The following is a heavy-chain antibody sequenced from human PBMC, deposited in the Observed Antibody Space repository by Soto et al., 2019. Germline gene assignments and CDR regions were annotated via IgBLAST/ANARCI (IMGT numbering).Heavy chain of an antibody. D-gene: IGHD3-16*01. CDR2: ISGFNGNT. J-gene: IGHJ4*02. CDR1: GYTFNFYG. Sequence: ASVKVSCKASGYTFNFYGITWVLQAPGQGLEWMGWISGFNGNTNYAADPQGRVTMTTGTSTSTAYMELRGLRSDDTAVYYCARIGVSSGHESPDFDSWGQGTLVTVSS. CDR3: ARIGVSSGHESPDFDS. V-gene: IGHV1-18*01.